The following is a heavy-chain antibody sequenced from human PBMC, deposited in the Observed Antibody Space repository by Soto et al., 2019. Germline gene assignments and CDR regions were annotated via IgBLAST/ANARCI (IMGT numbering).Heavy chain of an antibody. V-gene: IGHV4-59*02. D-gene: IGHD1-26*01. CDR1: GGSVSNYY. J-gene: IGHJ4*02. CDR3: ARGRDQPPVGLYFDS. Sequence: SETLSLTCTVSGGSVSNYYWSWIRQPPGKGLEWIGYIYYSGSTNYNPSLKSRVTISVDTSKNQFSLKLRSVTAADTAVYYCARGRDQPPVGLYFDSWGEGTRVTAPQ. CDR2: IYYSGST.